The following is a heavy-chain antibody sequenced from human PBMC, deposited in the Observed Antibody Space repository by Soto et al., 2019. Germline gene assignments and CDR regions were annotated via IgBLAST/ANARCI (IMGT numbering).Heavy chain of an antibody. Sequence: SETLSLTCAVYGGSFSGYYWSWIRQPPGKGLEWIEEINHSGSTNYNPSLKSRVTISVDTSKNQFSLKLSSVTAADTAVYYCARGSGAAAGIFDYWGQGTLVTVSS. D-gene: IGHD6-13*01. CDR2: INHSGST. CDR3: ARGSGAAAGIFDY. V-gene: IGHV4-34*01. CDR1: GGSFSGYY. J-gene: IGHJ4*02.